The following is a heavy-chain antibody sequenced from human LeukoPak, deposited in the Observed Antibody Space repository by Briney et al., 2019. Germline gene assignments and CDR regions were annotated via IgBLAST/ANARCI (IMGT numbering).Heavy chain of an antibody. J-gene: IGHJ4*02. D-gene: IGHD2-15*01. CDR3: AKAPVTTCRGAFCYPFDY. CDR1: GFTFSNYA. Sequence: GGSLRLSCAASGFTFSNYAMSWVRQAPGKGLEWVSAISDTGNTYHADSVKGRFTISRDSSKNTLFLQMNRLRPEDAAVYYCAKAPVTTCRGAFCYPFDYWGLGTLVTVSS. CDR2: ISDTGNT. V-gene: IGHV3-23*01.